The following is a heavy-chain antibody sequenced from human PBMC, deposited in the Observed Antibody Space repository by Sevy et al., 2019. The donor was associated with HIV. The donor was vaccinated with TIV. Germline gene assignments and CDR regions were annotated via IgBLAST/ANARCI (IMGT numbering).Heavy chain of an antibody. CDR2: ISGSAWTT. J-gene: IGHJ4*02. CDR3: IGSRQLGYTAMVPDY. V-gene: IGHV3-23*01. CDR1: GFTFDSYA. Sequence: GGSLRLSCAASGFTFDSYAMNWVRQAPGKGLEWVSAISGSAWTTYYADSVKGRFTISRDNSKNTLYLQMNSLRAEDTAVYYCIGSRQLGYTAMVPDYWGQGTLVTVSS. D-gene: IGHD5-18*01.